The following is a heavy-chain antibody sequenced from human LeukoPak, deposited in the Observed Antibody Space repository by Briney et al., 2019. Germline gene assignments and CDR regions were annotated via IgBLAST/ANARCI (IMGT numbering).Heavy chain of an antibody. D-gene: IGHD2-15*01. Sequence: SETLSLTCTFSGCSISSSSYYWGWIRPPPGKGLEWIGSIYYSGSTYYNPSLNSRVTISVDTSKNQFSLKLSPMTAADTAVYYCASRYCSGCSCPFDYWGQGTLVTVSS. CDR2: IYYSGST. V-gene: IGHV4-39*01. J-gene: IGHJ4*02. CDR1: GCSISSSSYY. CDR3: ASRYCSGCSCPFDY.